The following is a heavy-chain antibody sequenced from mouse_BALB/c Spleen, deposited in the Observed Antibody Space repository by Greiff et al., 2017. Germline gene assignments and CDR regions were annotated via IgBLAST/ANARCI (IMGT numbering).Heavy chain of an antibody. CDR3: ARMVNYYAMDY. V-gene: IGHV5-6*02. D-gene: IGHD2-13*01. CDR2: ISSGGSYT. J-gene: IGHJ4*01. CDR1: GFTFSSYG. Sequence: DVMLVESGGDLVKPGGSLKLSCAASGFTFSSYGMSWVRQTPDKRLEWVATISSGGSYTSYPYSVKVRFTITRDNAKNNLYLQMSSLKSEDTAMYYCARMVNYYAMDYWGQGTSVTVSS.